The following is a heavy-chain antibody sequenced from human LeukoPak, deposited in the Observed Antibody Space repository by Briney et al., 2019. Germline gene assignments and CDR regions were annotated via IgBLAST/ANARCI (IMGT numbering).Heavy chain of an antibody. CDR2: ISGSGGST. CDR3: AKSAYYDASGYYREYYFDY. V-gene: IGHV3-23*01. J-gene: IGHJ4*02. D-gene: IGHD3-22*01. CDR1: GFSFSNYA. Sequence: PGGSLRLSCVSSGFSFSNYAMSWVRQAPGKGLEWVSSISGSGGSTHYADSVNGRFTISRDKTKNTLYLQMSSLRAEDTAVYYCAKSAYYDASGYYREYYFDYWGQGTLVTVSS.